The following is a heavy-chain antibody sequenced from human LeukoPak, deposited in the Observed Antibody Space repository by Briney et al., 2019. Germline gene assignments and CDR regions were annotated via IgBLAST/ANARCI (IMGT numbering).Heavy chain of an antibody. D-gene: IGHD6-19*01. CDR3: ARVYSSGWPNYYYYGMDV. J-gene: IGHJ6*02. Sequence: PSETLSLTCAVYGGSFSGYYWSWIRQPPGKGLEWIGEINHSGITNYNPSLKSRVTISVDTSKNQFSLKLSSVTAAETAVYHCARVYSSGWPNYYYYGMDVWGQGTTVTVSS. CDR1: GGSFSGYY. CDR2: INHSGIT. V-gene: IGHV4-34*01.